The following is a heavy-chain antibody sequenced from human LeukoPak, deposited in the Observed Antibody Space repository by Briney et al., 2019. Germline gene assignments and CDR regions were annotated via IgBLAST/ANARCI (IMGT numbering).Heavy chain of an antibody. V-gene: IGHV1-18*01. CDR3: AKAPYDSSGYYSKLWIDY. J-gene: IGHJ4*02. CDR1: GYTFTSHG. CDR2: ISTYNGNT. Sequence: ASVKVSCKASGYTFTSHGISWVRQAPGQGLEWMGWISTYNGNTNYAQKFQGRVTMTTDTSTTTAYMELRSLRSDDTAVYYCAKAPYDSSGYYSKLWIDYWGQGTLVTVSS. D-gene: IGHD3-22*01.